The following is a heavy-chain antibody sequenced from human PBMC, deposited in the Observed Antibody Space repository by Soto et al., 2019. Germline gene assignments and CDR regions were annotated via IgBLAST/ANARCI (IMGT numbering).Heavy chain of an antibody. J-gene: IGHJ6*02. CDR2: IIPMFGTA. CDR1: GGSFSNHA. V-gene: IGHV1-69*06. Sequence: SAVKVSCKASGGSFSNHAISWVRQAPGQGLEWMGGIIPMFGTANYAQRFQGRVTTTADKYTNTAYMELTSLTSEDTAVYYCASGDDCDYYYGVDVWGQGTTVTVSS. CDR3: ASGDDCDYYYGVDV. D-gene: IGHD2-21*01.